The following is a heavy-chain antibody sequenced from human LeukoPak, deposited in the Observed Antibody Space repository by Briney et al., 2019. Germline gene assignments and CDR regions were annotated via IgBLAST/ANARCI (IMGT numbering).Heavy chain of an antibody. Sequence: SETLSLTCAVYSGSFSGYYWSWIRQAPGKGLEWIGEINHSGSTNYNPSLRTRVTISVDTSKNQFSLKLTSVTVADTAMYYCARDAGAIDYAFDYWGQGTLVTVSS. J-gene: IGHJ4*02. D-gene: IGHD4-17*01. V-gene: IGHV4-34*01. CDR3: ARDAGAIDYAFDY. CDR1: SGSFSGYY. CDR2: INHSGST.